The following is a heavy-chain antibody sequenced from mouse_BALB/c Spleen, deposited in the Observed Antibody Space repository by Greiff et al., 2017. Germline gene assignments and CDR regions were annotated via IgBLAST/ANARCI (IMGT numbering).Heavy chain of an antibody. Sequence: EVQGVESGGGLVKPGGSLKLSCAASGFTFSSYAISWVRQTPEKRLEWVASISSGGSTYYPDSVMGRFTISRDNARNILYLQMSSLRSEDTAMYYCARGGGNYPQYYAMDYWGQGTSVTVSS. CDR3: ARGGGNYPQYYAMDY. CDR2: ISSGGST. CDR1: GFTFSSYA. V-gene: IGHV5-6-5*01. J-gene: IGHJ4*01. D-gene: IGHD2-1*01.